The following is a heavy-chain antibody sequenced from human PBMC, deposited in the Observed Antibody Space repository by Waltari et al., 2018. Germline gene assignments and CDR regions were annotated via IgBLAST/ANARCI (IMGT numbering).Heavy chain of an antibody. CDR3: VRCLYTAMTIATNS. V-gene: IGHV1-8*01. CDR2: MNPNSGNT. D-gene: IGHD3-16*01. J-gene: IGHJ4*02. Sequence: QVQLVQAGAEVKQPGAARRVPCREYGYPFPNSQINWVRQATGHGLVWMGWMNPNSGNTGYVEKFQGRVTMTRNTSIDTAYVKLSSLTSDDTAGYYGVRCLYTAMTIATNSWSQGTLVTVSS. CDR1: GYPFPNSQ.